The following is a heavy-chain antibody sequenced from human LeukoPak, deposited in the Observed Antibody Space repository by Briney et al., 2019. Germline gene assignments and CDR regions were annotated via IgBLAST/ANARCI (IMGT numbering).Heavy chain of an antibody. CDR2: ISSSSSYI. Sequence: GGSLRLSCAASGFTFSSYSMNWVRQALGKGLEWVSSISSSSSYIYYADSVKGRFTISRDNAKNSLYLQMNSLGAEDTAVYYCARPGPVAGVDYWGQGTLVTVSS. D-gene: IGHD6-19*01. V-gene: IGHV3-21*01. J-gene: IGHJ4*02. CDR1: GFTFSSYS. CDR3: ARPGPVAGVDY.